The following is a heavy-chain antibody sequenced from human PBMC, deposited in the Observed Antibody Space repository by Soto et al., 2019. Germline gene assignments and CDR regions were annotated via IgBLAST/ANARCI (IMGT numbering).Heavy chain of an antibody. J-gene: IGHJ6*02. CDR3: ARNHYFDISGYFPPNANSYGMDV. CDR1: GDSVTNGRFY. V-gene: IGHV4-61*03. D-gene: IGHD3-22*01. Sequence: SETLSLTCSVSGDSVTNGRFYWTWIRQPPGKELVWLGNTYYTGTTKYNPSLKSRVSISQDASKNHFSLKLSSVTAADTAVYYCARNHYFDISGYFPPNANSYGMDVWGPGTAVTVSS. CDR2: TYYTGTT.